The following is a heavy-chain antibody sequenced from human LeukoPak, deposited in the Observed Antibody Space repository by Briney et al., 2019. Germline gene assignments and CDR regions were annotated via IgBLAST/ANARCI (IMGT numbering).Heavy chain of an antibody. CDR3: GRGGSSGVDY. CDR1: GYTFTNSA. V-gene: IGHV1-3*04. Sequence: VASVKVSCKASGYTFTNSALHWVRQAPGQRLEWMGWISTGNGDTKYSQKFQGRVTLTRDTSASTVYMELSSLRSEDTAVYYCGRGGSSGVDYWGQGTLVTVSS. CDR2: ISTGNGDT. J-gene: IGHJ4*02. D-gene: IGHD2-15*01.